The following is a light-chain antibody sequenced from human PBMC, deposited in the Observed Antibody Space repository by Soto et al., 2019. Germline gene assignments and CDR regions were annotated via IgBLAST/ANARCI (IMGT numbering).Light chain of an antibody. CDR3: QQYAGSPT. J-gene: IGKJ5*01. Sequence: EIALTQSPGTLSLSPGERATLSCWASQSVASTYLGRYQQKPGQAPRLLIYGASSRATGIPDRFSGSGSGTDFTLTISRLEPEDFALYYCQQYAGSPTVGQGTRLEIK. CDR2: GAS. CDR1: QSVASTY. V-gene: IGKV3-20*01.